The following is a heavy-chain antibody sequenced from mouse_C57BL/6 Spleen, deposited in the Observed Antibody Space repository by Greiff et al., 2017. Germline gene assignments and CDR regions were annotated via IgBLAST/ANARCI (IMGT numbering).Heavy chain of an antibody. V-gene: IGHV1-81*01. J-gene: IGHJ1*03. Sequence: QVQLQQSGAELARPGASVKLSCKASGYTFTSYGISWVKQRTGQGLEWIGEIYPRSGNTYYNEKFKGKATLTADKSSSTAYMELRSLTSEDSAVYFCARSPIYYYGSRWYFDVWGTGTTVTVSS. CDR2: IYPRSGNT. CDR3: ARSPIYYYGSRWYFDV. CDR1: GYTFTSYG. D-gene: IGHD1-1*01.